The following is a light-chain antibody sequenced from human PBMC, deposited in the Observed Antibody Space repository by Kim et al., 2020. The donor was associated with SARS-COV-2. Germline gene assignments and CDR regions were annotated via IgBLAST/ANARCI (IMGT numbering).Light chain of an antibody. J-gene: IGLJ2*01. V-gene: IGLV3-1*01. Sequence: SYELTQPPSVSVSPGQTASITCSGDKLGDKYACWYQQKPGQSPVLVIYQDSKRPSGIPERFSGSNSGNTVTLTISGTQAMDEADYYCQAWDSSMVFGGGTKVTVL. CDR3: QAWDSSMV. CDR1: KLGDKY. CDR2: QDS.